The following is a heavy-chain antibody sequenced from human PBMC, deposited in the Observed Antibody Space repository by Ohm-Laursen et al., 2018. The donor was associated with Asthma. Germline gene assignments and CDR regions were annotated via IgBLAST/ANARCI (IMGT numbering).Heavy chain of an antibody. J-gene: IGHJ5*02. CDR2: ISTASTFI. D-gene: IGHD2-2*01. V-gene: IGHV3-21*01. CDR1: GYTFSRYS. Sequence: SLRLSCAASGYTFSRYSIHWIRQAPGKGLEWVASISTASTFIYYADSVKGRFTISRDNAKNSLYLQMNSLRAEDTAVYYCARMEYQLPDDWFDPWGQGTLVTVSS. CDR3: ARMEYQLPDDWFDP.